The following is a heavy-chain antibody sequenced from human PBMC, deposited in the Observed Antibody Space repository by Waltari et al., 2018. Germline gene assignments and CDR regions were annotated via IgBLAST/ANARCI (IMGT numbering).Heavy chain of an antibody. J-gene: IGHJ4*02. CDR1: GFTVSSNY. CDR3: AREAQYCGGDCYYFDY. V-gene: IGHV3-53*02. CDR2: IYSGGST. D-gene: IGHD2-21*01. Sequence: EVQLVETGGGLIQPGGSLRLSCAASGFTVSSNYMSWVRQAPGKGLEWVSVIYSGGSTYYADSVKGRFTISRDNSKNTMYLQMNSLRAEDTAVYYCAREAQYCGGDCYYFDYWGQGTLVTVSS.